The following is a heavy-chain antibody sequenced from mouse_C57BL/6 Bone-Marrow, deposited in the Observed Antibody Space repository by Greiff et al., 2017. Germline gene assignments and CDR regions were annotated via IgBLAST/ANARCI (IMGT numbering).Heavy chain of an antibody. Sequence: QVQLQQSGAELARPGASVKLSCKASGYTFTSYGISWVKQRTGQGLEWIGEIYPRSGNTYYNEKFKGKATLTADKSSSTAYMELRSLTSEDSAVYFCALAGGITTVVVPFDYWGQGTTLTVSS. CDR2: IYPRSGNT. CDR1: GYTFTSYG. J-gene: IGHJ2*01. CDR3: ALAGGITTVVVPFDY. D-gene: IGHD1-1*01. V-gene: IGHV1-81*01.